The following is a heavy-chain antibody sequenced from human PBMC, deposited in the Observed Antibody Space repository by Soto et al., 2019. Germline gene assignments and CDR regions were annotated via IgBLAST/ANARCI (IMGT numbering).Heavy chain of an antibody. CDR2: INGGGSSA. Sequence: PGGSLRLSCTASGFSSSSYSITWVRQAPGKGLEWVSVINGGGSSAYYAASMRGRFTVTRDNSRNTVYLRMNSLRPEDTATYYCAKVTYNHGSTYYFDHWGRGTLVTVSS. CDR3: AKVTYNHGSTYYFDH. V-gene: IGHV3-23*01. D-gene: IGHD3-10*01. J-gene: IGHJ4*01. CDR1: GFSSSSYS.